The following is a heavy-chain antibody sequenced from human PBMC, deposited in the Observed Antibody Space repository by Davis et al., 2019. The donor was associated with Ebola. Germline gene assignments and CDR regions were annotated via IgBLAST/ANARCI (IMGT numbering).Heavy chain of an antibody. Sequence: ASVKVSCKASGYTFTSYYMHWVRQAPGQGLEWMGIINPSGGSTSYAQKFQGRVTMTRDTSTSTVYMELSSLRSEDTAVYYCARGGPMWYYDSSGYYRYFDYWGQGTLVTVSS. J-gene: IGHJ4*02. CDR1: GYTFTSYY. CDR2: INPSGGST. V-gene: IGHV1-46*01. CDR3: ARGGPMWYYDSSGYYRYFDY. D-gene: IGHD3-22*01.